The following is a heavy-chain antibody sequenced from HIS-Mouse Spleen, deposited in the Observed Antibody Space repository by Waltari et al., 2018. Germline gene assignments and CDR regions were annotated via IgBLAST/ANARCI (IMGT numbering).Heavy chain of an antibody. J-gene: IGHJ4*02. Sequence: QVQLQQWGAGLLKPSETLSLTCAVYGGSFSGSYWSWYRQPPGKGLEWIGEINHSGSTNYNPSLKSRVTISVDTSKNQFSLKLSSVTAADTAVYYCARVRDSSGLYLDYWGQGTLVTVSS. CDR1: GGSFSGSY. CDR3: ARVRDSSGLYLDY. V-gene: IGHV4-34*01. D-gene: IGHD3-22*01. CDR2: INHSGST.